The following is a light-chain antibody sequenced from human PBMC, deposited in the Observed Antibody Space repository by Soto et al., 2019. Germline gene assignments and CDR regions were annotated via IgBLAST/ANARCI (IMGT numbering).Light chain of an antibody. Sequence: QSALTQPASVSGSPGQSITISCTGTSSDVGGYNYVSWYQQHPGKAPKLMIYEVSNRPSGVSNRFSGSKSGNTASLTISVLQAEYEADYYCTSYTSSSTLEFGGGTKLTVL. CDR3: TSYTSSSTLE. J-gene: IGLJ3*02. CDR2: EVS. V-gene: IGLV2-14*01. CDR1: SSDVGGYNY.